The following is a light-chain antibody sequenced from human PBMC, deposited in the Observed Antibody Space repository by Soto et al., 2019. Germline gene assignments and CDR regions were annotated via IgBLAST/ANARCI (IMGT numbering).Light chain of an antibody. J-gene: IGKJ1*01. CDR3: HQRSNWPWT. V-gene: IGKV3-11*01. Sequence: EIVLTQSPATLPLSPGERVTLSCRASQSVSSYLAWYQQKPGQAPRLLIYDASNRATGIPARFSGSGSGTDFTLTISSLEPEDFAVYFCHQRSNWPWTFGQGTKVEIQ. CDR2: DAS. CDR1: QSVSSY.